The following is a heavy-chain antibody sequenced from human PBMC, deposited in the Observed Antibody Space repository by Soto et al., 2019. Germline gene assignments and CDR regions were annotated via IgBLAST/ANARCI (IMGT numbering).Heavy chain of an antibody. CDR2: IDPSDSYT. CDR1: GYSFTSYW. J-gene: IGHJ6*02. V-gene: IGHV5-10-1*01. Sequence: EVQLVQSGAEVKKPGESLRISCKGSGYSFTSYWIAWVRQMPGKGLEWMGRIDPSDSYTNYSPSFQGHVTISADKSISTAYLQWSSLKASDTAMYYCARHPYGSGHYYYYGMDAWGQGTTVTVSS. D-gene: IGHD3-10*01. CDR3: ARHPYGSGHYYYYGMDA.